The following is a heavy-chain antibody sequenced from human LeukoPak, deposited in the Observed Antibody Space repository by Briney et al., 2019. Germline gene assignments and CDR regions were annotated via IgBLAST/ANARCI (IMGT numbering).Heavy chain of an antibody. CDR1: GYTFTNFD. D-gene: IGHD2-2*01. Sequence: GASVKVSCKASGYTFTNFDINWVRQAPGQGLEWMGWMNPNSGNTGYAQKFQGRVTITRNTSISTAYTELSSLRSEDTAVYYCARGAPGYQLLVADYEPYNWFDPWGQGTLVTVSS. J-gene: IGHJ5*02. CDR2: MNPNSGNT. V-gene: IGHV1-8*01. CDR3: ARGAPGYQLLVADYEPYNWFDP.